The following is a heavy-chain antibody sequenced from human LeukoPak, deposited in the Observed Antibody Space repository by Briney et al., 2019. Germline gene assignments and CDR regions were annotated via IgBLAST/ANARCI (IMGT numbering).Heavy chain of an antibody. CDR2: ISHEGSNA. D-gene: IGHD7-27*01. Sequence: GGSLRLSCAASGFTFSTYGMHWVRQAPGQGLEWVAVISHEGSNAYYADSVKGRFTFSRDNSKNTLCLQMNSLRAEDTAVYYCARDLGKGNYVDYWGQGTLVTVSS. CDR1: GFTFSTYG. V-gene: IGHV3-33*05. J-gene: IGHJ4*02. CDR3: ARDLGKGNYVDY.